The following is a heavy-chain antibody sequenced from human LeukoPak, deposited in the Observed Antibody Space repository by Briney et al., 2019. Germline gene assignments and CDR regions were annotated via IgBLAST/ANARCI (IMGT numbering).Heavy chain of an antibody. D-gene: IGHD2-15*01. CDR3: ARDRTYCSGGRCYDLFDI. J-gene: IGHJ3*02. V-gene: IGHV3-48*01. CDR1: GFTFSTYS. Sequence: GGSLRLSCAASGFTFSTYSMNWVRQAPGKGLEWVSYISYTNIIYYADSVKGRFTISRDNAKNSLYLQMNSLRAEDTAVYYCARDRTYCSGGRCYDLFDIWGQGTMVTVSS. CDR2: ISYTNII.